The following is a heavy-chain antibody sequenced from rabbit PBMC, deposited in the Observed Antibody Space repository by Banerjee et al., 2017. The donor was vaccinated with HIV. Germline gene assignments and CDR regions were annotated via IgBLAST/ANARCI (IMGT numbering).Heavy chain of an antibody. CDR3: ARVLVVAGVDL. V-gene: IGHV1S7*01. Sequence: WVRQAPGKGLEWIGYIDPVFGSTYYASWVNGRFTISSHNAQNTLYLQLNNLTVADTATYFCARVLVVAGVDLWGQGTLVTVS. CDR2: IDPVFGST. D-gene: IGHD4-1*01. J-gene: IGHJ4*01.